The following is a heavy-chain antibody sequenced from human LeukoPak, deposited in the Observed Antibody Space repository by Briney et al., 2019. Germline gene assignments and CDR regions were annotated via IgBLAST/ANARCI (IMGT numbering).Heavy chain of an antibody. CDR3: ARDLWDIVVVPAAMDDY. Sequence: GGSLRLSCAASGFTFSSYAMHWVRQAPGKGLEWVANIKQGGSEKYYVDSVKGRFTISRDNAKNSLYLQMNSLRAEDTAVYYCARDLWDIVVVPAAMDDYWGQGTLVTVSS. V-gene: IGHV3-7*01. CDR1: GFTFSSYA. D-gene: IGHD2-2*01. J-gene: IGHJ4*02. CDR2: IKQGGSEK.